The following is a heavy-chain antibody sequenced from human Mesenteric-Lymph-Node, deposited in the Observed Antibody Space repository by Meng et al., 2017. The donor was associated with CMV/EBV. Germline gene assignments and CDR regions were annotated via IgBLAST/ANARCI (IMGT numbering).Heavy chain of an antibody. CDR1: GGSFSGYY. D-gene: IGHD3-9*01. V-gene: IGHV4-34*01. Sequence: QVQLHQWGAGLLKPSETLSVTCAVYGGSFSGYYWNWTRQSPEKGLEWIGEINHSGGTTYNPSFTSRIIISVDTSTNQISLNMSSVTAADTAVYYCARGSSYDILTGYFDYWGQGALVTVSS. CDR3: ARGSSYDILTGYFDY. CDR2: INHSGGT. J-gene: IGHJ4*02.